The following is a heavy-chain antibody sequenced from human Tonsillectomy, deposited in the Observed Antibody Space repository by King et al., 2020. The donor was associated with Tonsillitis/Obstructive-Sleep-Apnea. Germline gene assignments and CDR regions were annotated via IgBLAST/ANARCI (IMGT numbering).Heavy chain of an antibody. CDR3: VRDRDKGDYVDF. CDR1: GFTFTSYW. CDR2: IHQDGREK. V-gene: IGHV3-7*04. J-gene: IGHJ4*02. Sequence: QLVQSGGGLVQPGGSLRLSCAASGFTFTSYWMSWVRQAPGKGLEWVANIHQDGREKYYVNSVKGRFTISSDNAKDSLYLQMNSLRAEETAVYYCVRDRDKGDYVDFWGQGILVTVSS. D-gene: IGHD4/OR15-4a*01.